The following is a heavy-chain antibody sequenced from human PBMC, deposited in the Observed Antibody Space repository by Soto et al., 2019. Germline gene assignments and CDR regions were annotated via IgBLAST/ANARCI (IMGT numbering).Heavy chain of an antibody. J-gene: IGHJ4*02. D-gene: IGHD2-8*02. CDR3: ARLHYTSGLPFDE. Sequence: PATLSLTCSVSGDSISTNGYYGGWIRQPPGKGLQWIGNVYSTGSTFSHPSLTSRVFISVDTSKNKFSLGLTSVTAADTAVYYRARLHYTSGLPFDEWCPTSMLTVVS. CDR2: VYSTGST. V-gene: IGHV4-39*01. CDR1: GDSISTNGYY.